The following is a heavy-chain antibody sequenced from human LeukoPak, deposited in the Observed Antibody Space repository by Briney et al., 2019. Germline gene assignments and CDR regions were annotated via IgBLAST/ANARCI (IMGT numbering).Heavy chain of an antibody. V-gene: IGHV3-23*01. CDR1: GFTFSSYA. D-gene: IGHD3-22*01. J-gene: IGHJ4*02. Sequence: GRSLRLSCAASGFTFSSYAMSWVRHAPGKGLEWVAGISGSGRGTTYADSVKGQFTISRDNAKNTLYLQMNSLRAEDTAVYFCAKRGVVIRVILVGFHKEAYYFDSWGQGALVTVSS. CDR2: ISGSGRGT. CDR3: AKRGVVIRVILVGFHKEAYYFDS.